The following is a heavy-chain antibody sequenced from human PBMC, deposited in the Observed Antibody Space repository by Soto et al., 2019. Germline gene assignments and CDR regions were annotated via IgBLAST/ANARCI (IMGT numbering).Heavy chain of an antibody. D-gene: IGHD1-26*01. V-gene: IGHV3-11*06. CDR1: GFTFSDYY. J-gene: IGHJ6*02. Sequence: PGGSLRLSCAASGFTFSDYYMSRIRQAPGKGLEWVSYISSSSSYTNYADSVKGRFTISRDNAKNSLYLQMNSLRAEDTAVYYCARDPRVSGGRYYYYYYGMDVWGQGTLVTVSS. CDR3: ARDPRVSGGRYYYYYYGMDV. CDR2: ISSSSSYT.